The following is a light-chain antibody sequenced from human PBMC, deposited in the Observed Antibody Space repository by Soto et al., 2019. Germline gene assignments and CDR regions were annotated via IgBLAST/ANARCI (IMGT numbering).Light chain of an antibody. J-gene: IGLJ2*01. CDR2: EDS. V-gene: IGLV6-57*04. CDR1: SGSIAGYY. Sequence: NFMLTQPHSVSESPGKTVTISCTRSSGSIAGYYVQWYQQRPDSAPTTVIYEDSQRPSGVPDRFSGSIDRPSNSASLTISTLKPEDEAYYFSQSYDSNDHVVFGGGTKLTVL. CDR3: QSYDSNDHVV.